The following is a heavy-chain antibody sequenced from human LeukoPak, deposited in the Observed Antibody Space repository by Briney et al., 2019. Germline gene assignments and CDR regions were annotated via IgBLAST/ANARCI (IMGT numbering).Heavy chain of an antibody. Sequence: GEAPKISCKTSGYSFTYYWIIRVRQVPGKGLEWRGIIYPGDSDTRYSPSFQGQVTISADKSISTAYLQWSSLKASDTAMYYCARPAAGSIFDDSWGQGTLVTVSS. CDR3: ARPAAGSIFDDS. CDR1: GYSFTYYW. J-gene: IGHJ4*02. D-gene: IGHD6-13*01. CDR2: IYPGDSDT. V-gene: IGHV5-51*01.